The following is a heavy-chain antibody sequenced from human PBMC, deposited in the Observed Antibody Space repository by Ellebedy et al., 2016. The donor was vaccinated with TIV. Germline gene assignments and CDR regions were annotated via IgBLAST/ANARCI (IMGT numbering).Heavy chain of an antibody. D-gene: IGHD3-22*01. CDR2: IIPILGIA. J-gene: IGHJ4*02. CDR3: AEEAYYYYDSSGQTAQFDY. V-gene: IGHV1-69*04. Sequence: AASVKVSCKASGGTFSSYAISWVRQAPGQGLEWMGRIIPILGIANYAQKFQGRVTITADKSTSTAYMELSSLRSEDTAVYYCAEEAYYYYDSSGQTAQFDYWGQGTLVTVSS. CDR1: GGTFSSYA.